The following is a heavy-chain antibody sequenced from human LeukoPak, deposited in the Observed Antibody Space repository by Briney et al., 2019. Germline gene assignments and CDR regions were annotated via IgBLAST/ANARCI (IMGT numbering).Heavy chain of an antibody. V-gene: IGHV4-31*03. Sequence: SQTLSLTCTVSGGSISSGGYYWSWIRQHPGKGLEWIGYIYYSGGTYYNPSPKSRVTISVDTSKNQFSLKLSSVTAADTAVYYCARGLTGTHWGHFDYWGQGTLVTVSS. CDR3: ARGLTGTHWGHFDY. D-gene: IGHD1-20*01. CDR1: GGSISSGGYY. J-gene: IGHJ4*02. CDR2: IYYSGGT.